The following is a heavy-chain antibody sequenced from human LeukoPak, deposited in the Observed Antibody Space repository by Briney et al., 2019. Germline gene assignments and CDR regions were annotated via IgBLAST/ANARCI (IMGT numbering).Heavy chain of an antibody. CDR1: GGTFSSYA. D-gene: IGHD1-26*01. Sequence: SVKVSCKASGGTFSSYAISWVRQAPGQGLEWMGGIIPIFGTANYAQKFQGRVTITADESTSTAYMELSSLRSEDTAVYYCARARGELGGKYYFDYWGQGTLVTVSS. J-gene: IGHJ4*02. V-gene: IGHV1-69*13. CDR3: ARARGELGGKYYFDY. CDR2: IIPIFGTA.